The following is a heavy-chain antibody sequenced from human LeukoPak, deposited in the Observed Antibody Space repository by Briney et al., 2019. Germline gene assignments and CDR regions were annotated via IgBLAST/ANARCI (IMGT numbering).Heavy chain of an antibody. V-gene: IGHV4-34*01. Sequence: PSETLSLTCAVYGGSFSGYYWSWIRQPPGKGLEWIGEINHSGSTNYNPSLKSRVTISVDTSKNQFSLKLSSVTAADTAVYYCARGVRGQLGWFDPWGQGTLVTVSS. CDR1: GGSFSGYY. CDR3: ARGVRGQLGWFDP. J-gene: IGHJ5*02. CDR2: INHSGST. D-gene: IGHD6-6*01.